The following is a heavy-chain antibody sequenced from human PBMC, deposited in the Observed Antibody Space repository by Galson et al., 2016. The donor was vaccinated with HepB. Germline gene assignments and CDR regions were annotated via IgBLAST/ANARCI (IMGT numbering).Heavy chain of an antibody. CDR2: IVVGIGDT. D-gene: IGHD3-3*01. Sequence: SVKVSCKASGFTFTSSAIQWVRQARGQRLEWMGWIVVGIGDTNYAQKFQERVTITRDMSTSTAYMELSSLRSEDTAVYYCAAGEEYLEWSVGGFDIWGQGTMVTVSS. CDR3: AAGEEYLEWSVGGFDI. CDR1: GFTFTSSA. V-gene: IGHV1-58*02. J-gene: IGHJ3*02.